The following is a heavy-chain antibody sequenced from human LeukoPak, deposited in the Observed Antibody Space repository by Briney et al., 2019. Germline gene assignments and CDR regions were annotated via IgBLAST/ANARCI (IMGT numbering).Heavy chain of an antibody. Sequence: GGSLRLSCAASEFTFSNYWMSWVRQAPGKGLEWVANIKQDGSEKYYVDSVKGRFTISRDNAKNSLYLQMNSLRAEDTAVYYCARDTWWELLGFDYWGQGTLVTVSS. J-gene: IGHJ4*02. CDR2: IKQDGSEK. D-gene: IGHD1-26*01. CDR3: ARDTWWELLGFDY. CDR1: EFTFSNYW. V-gene: IGHV3-7*01.